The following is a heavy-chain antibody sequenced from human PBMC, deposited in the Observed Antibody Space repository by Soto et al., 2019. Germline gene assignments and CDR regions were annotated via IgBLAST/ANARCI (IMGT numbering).Heavy chain of an antibody. CDR2: ISGSGGST. J-gene: IGHJ5*02. V-gene: IGHV3-23*01. D-gene: IGHD3-16*01. CDR3: AKDSDYIWGSYSWFDP. CDR1: GFTFSSYA. Sequence: GGSLRLSCAASGFTFSSYAMSWVRQAPGKGLEWVSAISGSGGSTYYADSVKGRFTISRDNSKNTLYLQMNSLRAEDTAVYYCAKDSDYIWGSYSWFDPWGQGTLVTVSS.